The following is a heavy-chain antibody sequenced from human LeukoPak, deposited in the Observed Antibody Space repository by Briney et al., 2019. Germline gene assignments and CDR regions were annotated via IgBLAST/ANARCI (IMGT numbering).Heavy chain of an antibody. Sequence: GESLKISCKGSGNNFTNYWIGWVRQMPGKGLEWMGIIYPGDSDTRYSPSSQGQVTISADKSISTAYLQWSSLKASDTAMYYCARHSSSWYSPHDYWGQGTLVTVSS. V-gene: IGHV5-51*01. CDR2: IYPGDSDT. CDR3: ARHSSSWYSPHDY. J-gene: IGHJ4*02. D-gene: IGHD6-13*01. CDR1: GNNFTNYW.